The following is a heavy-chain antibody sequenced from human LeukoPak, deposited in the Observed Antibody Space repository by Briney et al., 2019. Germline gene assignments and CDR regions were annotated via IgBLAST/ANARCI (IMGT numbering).Heavy chain of an antibody. D-gene: IGHD6-19*01. V-gene: IGHV3-23*01. CDR2: FSGGAGST. CDR3: ARPRYSSGWYGNY. CDR1: GFTFSSYA. Sequence: GGSLRLSCAASGFTFSSYAMTWVRQAPGKGLEWVSAFSGGAGSTYYADSVRGRFTISRDNSKSTLYLQMNSLRAEDTAIYYCARPRYSSGWYGNYWGQGILVTVSS. J-gene: IGHJ4*02.